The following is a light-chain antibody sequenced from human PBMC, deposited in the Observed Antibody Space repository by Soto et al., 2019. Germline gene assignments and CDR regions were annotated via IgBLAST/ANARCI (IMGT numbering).Light chain of an antibody. Sequence: AIQMTQSPSSLSAYVGDTVTITCRASQGIRRDFSWYQQKPGKAPNLLIYSASELQNGVPSRFRGSGSGTDFTLTISGLQPEAVVTYYSLHDYNFPRTFGQGTKVEI. V-gene: IGKV1-6*01. J-gene: IGKJ1*01. CDR2: SAS. CDR3: LHDYNFPRT. CDR1: QGIRRD.